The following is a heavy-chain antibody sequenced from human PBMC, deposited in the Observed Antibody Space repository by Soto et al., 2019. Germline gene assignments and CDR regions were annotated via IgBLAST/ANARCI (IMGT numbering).Heavy chain of an antibody. CDR2: ISYDGSNK. D-gene: IGHD4-4*01. Sequence: GGSLRLSCAASGFTFSSYGMHWVRQAPGKGLEWVAVISYDGSNKYYADSVKGRFTISRDNSKNTLYLQMNSLRAEDTAVYYCAKTLQTTVTRVGDDGMDVWGQGTTVTVSS. CDR1: GFTFSSYG. V-gene: IGHV3-30*18. J-gene: IGHJ6*02. CDR3: AKTLQTTVTRVGDDGMDV.